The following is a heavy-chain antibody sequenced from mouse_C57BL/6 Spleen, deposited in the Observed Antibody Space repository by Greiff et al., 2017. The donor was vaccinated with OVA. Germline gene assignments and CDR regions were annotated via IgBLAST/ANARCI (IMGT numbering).Heavy chain of an antibody. J-gene: IGHJ2*01. CDR3: ARYYDGSFDY. Sequence: VKLMESGAELARPGASVKLSCKASGYTFTSYGISWVKQRTGQGLEWIGEIYPRSGNTYYNEKFKGKATLTADKSSSTAYMELRSLTSEDSAVYFCARYYDGSFDYWGQGTTLTVSS. CDR2: IYPRSGNT. D-gene: IGHD2-3*01. V-gene: IGHV1-81*01. CDR1: GYTFTSYG.